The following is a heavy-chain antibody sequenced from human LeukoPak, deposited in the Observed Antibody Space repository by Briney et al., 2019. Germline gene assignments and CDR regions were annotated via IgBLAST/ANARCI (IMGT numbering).Heavy chain of an antibody. Sequence: SETLSLTCTIFGDSVTGYYLNWVRQPPGEGLEWLGHIYKIGTTNYNPSLKSRLTMSVDTSKNQFFLKLSSVTAADTAVYYCARSGLSYGSPRPGYYYYYMDVWGKGTTVTVSS. CDR3: ARSGLSYGSPRPGYYYYYMDV. CDR2: IYKIGTT. D-gene: IGHD5-18*01. J-gene: IGHJ6*03. CDR1: GDSVTGYY. V-gene: IGHV4-4*09.